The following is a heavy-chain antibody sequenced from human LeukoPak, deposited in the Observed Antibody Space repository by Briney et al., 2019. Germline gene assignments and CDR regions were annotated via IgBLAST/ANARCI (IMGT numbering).Heavy chain of an antibody. V-gene: IGHV1-69*13. D-gene: IGHD3-22*01. CDR2: IIPIFGTA. CDR3: ARHYDSSGYXPENPXYYFXX. Sequence: ASVKVSCKASGGTFSSYAISWVRQAPGQGLEWMGGIIPIFGTANYAQKFQGRVTITADESTSTAYMELSSLRSEDTAVYYCARHYDSSGYXPENPXYYFXXXXQGTLVTVSS. CDR1: GGTFSSYA. J-gene: IGHJ4*02.